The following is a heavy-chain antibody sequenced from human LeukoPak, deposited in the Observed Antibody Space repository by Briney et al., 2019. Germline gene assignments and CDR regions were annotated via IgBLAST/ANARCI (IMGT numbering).Heavy chain of an antibody. CDR3: AKDALRLCSSTSCYL. Sequence: GGSLRLSCAASGFTFSNYAMTWVRQAPGKGLEWVASISTSGESTYYADSVKGRFTISRDNSKNTLYLHMNSLRADDTAIYYCAKDALRLCSSTSCYLWGQGTLVTVSS. V-gene: IGHV3-23*01. CDR1: GFTFSNYA. J-gene: IGHJ4*02. D-gene: IGHD2-2*01. CDR2: ISTSGEST.